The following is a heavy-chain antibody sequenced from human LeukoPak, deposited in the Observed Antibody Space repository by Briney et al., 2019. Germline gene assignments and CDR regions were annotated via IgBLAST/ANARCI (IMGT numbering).Heavy chain of an antibody. Sequence: GGSLRLSCAASGFTVSSNYMSWVRQAPGKGLEWVSVIYSSDTYYADSVKGRFTISRDNSKNTLYLQMNSLRVEDTAVYYCARERGRNGDYDYWGQGTLVTVSS. J-gene: IGHJ4*02. CDR2: IYSSDT. CDR3: ARERGRNGDYDY. D-gene: IGHD1-1*01. V-gene: IGHV3-53*01. CDR1: GFTVSSNY.